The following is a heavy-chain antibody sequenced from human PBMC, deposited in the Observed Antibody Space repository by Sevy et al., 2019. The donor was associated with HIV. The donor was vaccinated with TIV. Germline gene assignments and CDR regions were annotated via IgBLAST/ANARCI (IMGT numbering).Heavy chain of an antibody. V-gene: IGHV4-59*01. CDR2: IYYTGST. Sequence: SETLSLTCTVSGGSFSTYYWSWIRQPPGKGLEYIGYIYYTGSTNYNPSLKSRVTISVDTSKNQFSLKLRSVTAVDTAVYYCARAPPVRSGDDSLNWFDPWGQGTLVTV. J-gene: IGHJ5*02. CDR1: GGSFSTYY. CDR3: ARAPPVRSGDDSLNWFDP. D-gene: IGHD5-12*01.